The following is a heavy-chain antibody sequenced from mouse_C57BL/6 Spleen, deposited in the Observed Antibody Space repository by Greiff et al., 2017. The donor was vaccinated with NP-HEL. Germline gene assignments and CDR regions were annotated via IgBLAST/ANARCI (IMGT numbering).Heavy chain of an antibody. Sequence: QVQLQQSGAELVKPGASVKISCKASGYAFSSYWMNWVKQRPGKGLEWIGQIYPGDGDTNYNGKFKGKATLTADKSFSTAYMQLSSLTSEDSAVYFCARRPRYWYFDVWGTGTTVTVSS. CDR3: ARRPRYWYFDV. CDR2: IYPGDGDT. V-gene: IGHV1-80*01. J-gene: IGHJ1*03. CDR1: GYAFSSYW.